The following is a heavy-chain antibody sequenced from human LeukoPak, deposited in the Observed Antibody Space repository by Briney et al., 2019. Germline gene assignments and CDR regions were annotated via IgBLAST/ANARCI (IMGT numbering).Heavy chain of an antibody. Sequence: GGSLRLSCAASGFTFSSYAMHWVRQAPGKGLEWVAVISYDGSNKYYADSVKGRFTISRDNSKNTLYLQMNSLRAEDTAVYYCAREGGVKFDYWGQGTLVIVSS. D-gene: IGHD2-21*01. CDR2: ISYDGSNK. CDR1: GFTFSSYA. CDR3: AREGGVKFDY. J-gene: IGHJ4*02. V-gene: IGHV3-30-3*01.